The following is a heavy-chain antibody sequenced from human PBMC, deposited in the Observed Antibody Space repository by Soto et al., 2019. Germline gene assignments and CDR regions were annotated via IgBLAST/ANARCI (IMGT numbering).Heavy chain of an antibody. D-gene: IGHD6-13*01. CDR3: ARPYSNRWSIFYGMDV. Sequence: EVQLVESVGRLVPPGGSLRLSCAASGCTFSTYSMIWVRQAPGKGLEWISYISSSSDIIYYADSVKGRFTISRDNAKNSLFLQMSSLRDEDTAVYYCARPYSNRWSIFYGMDVWGQGTTVTVSS. V-gene: IGHV3-48*02. J-gene: IGHJ6*02. CDR2: ISSSSDII. CDR1: GCTFSTYS.